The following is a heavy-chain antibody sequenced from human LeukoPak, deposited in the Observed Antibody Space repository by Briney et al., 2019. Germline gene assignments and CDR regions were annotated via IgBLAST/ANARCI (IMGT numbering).Heavy chain of an antibody. V-gene: IGHV5-51*01. J-gene: IGHJ4*02. D-gene: IGHD5-18*01. CDR2: IYPGDSDT. CDR1: GYSFTSYW. CDR3: ARQWYEDTAMVDY. Sequence: GESLKISCEGSGYSFTSYWIAWVRQMPGKGQEWMGIIYPGDSDTRYSPSFQGQVTISADKSISTAYLQWRSLKASDTAMYYCARQWYEDTAMVDYWGQGTLVTVSS.